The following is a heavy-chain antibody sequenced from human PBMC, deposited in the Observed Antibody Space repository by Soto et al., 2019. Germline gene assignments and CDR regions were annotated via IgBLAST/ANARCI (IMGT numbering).Heavy chain of an antibody. J-gene: IGHJ4*02. CDR2: IIPIFGTA. CDR1: GGTFSSYA. CDR3: ASVYYDSSGPQN. Sequence: SVKVSCKASGGTFSSYAISWVRQAPGQGLEWMGGIIPIFGTANYAQKFQGRVTITADESTSTAYMELSSLRSEDTAVYYCASVYYDSSGPQNWGQGTLVTVSS. D-gene: IGHD3-22*01. V-gene: IGHV1-69*13.